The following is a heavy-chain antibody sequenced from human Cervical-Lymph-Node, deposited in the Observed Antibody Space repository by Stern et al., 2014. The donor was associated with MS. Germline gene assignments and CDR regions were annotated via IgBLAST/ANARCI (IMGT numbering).Heavy chain of an antibody. Sequence: VQLVQSGGGLVRPGGSLSLSCAASEFSFSGYYMYWLRQAPGKGLEWVSFISSSGDSISYDYSVKGRFTISRDNAKNSLYLQMNSLRAEDTAVYYCARDPMYHYDSSGTWGQGTLVTVS. CDR1: EFSFSGYY. V-gene: IGHV3-11*01. CDR2: ISSSGDSI. J-gene: IGHJ4*02. CDR3: ARDPMYHYDSSGT. D-gene: IGHD3-22*01.